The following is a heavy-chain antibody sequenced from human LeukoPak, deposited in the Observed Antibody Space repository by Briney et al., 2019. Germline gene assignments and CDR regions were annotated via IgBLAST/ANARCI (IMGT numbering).Heavy chain of an antibody. CDR1: GGSISTTSYY. V-gene: IGHV4-39*07. J-gene: IGHJ4*02. D-gene: IGHD3-22*01. CDR2: IFYSGIT. CDR3: ASAYYYDSSGYYTRGHFDY. Sequence: SETLSLTCTVSGGSISTTSYYWGWFRQPPGKGLEWIGRIFYSGITYYNPSLKSRVTISVDTSKNQFSLKLSSVTAADTAVYSCASAYYYDSSGYYTRGHFDYWGPGTLATVSS.